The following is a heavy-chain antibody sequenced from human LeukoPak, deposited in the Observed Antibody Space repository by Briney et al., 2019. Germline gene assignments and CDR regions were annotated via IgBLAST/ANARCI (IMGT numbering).Heavy chain of an antibody. D-gene: IGHD3-22*01. CDR2: IYYSGST. CDR1: RASISTYY. Sequence: SETLSLTCTVSRASISTYYWSWIRQPPGKGLEWIGYIYYSGSTNYNPSLKGRVTMSVDTSKNQFSLKLSSVTAADTAVYYCARSHSSGYYYYYGMDVWGQGTTVTVSS. V-gene: IGHV4-59*12. CDR3: ARSHSSGYYYYYGMDV. J-gene: IGHJ6*02.